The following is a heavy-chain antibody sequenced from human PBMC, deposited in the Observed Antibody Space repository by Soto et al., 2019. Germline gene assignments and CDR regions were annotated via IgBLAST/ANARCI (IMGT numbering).Heavy chain of an antibody. CDR3: ERNDGGYSRSWLNYFDY. Sequence: PSETLSLTCTVSGGSISSYYWSWIRQPPGKGLEWIGYIYYSGSTNYNPSLKSRVTISVDTSKNQFSLKLSSVTAADTAVYYCERNDGGYSRSWLNYFDYWGQGILVTVS. D-gene: IGHD6-13*01. V-gene: IGHV4-59*08. CDR1: GGSISSYY. CDR2: IYYSGST. J-gene: IGHJ4*02.